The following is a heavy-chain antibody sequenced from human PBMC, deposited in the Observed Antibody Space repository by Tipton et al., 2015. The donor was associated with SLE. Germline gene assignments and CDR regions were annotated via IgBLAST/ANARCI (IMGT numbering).Heavy chain of an antibody. J-gene: IGHJ4*02. V-gene: IGHV4-59*08. CDR2: IYYSGST. CDR3: ARAPTSSSWSYYFDY. D-gene: IGHD6-13*01. CDR1: GGSISSHY. Sequence: TLSLTCTVSGGSISSHYWSWIRQPPGKGLEWIGYIYYSGSTNYNPSLKSRVTISVDTSKNQFSLKLSSVTAADTAVYYCARAPTSSSWSYYFDYWGQGTLVTVSS.